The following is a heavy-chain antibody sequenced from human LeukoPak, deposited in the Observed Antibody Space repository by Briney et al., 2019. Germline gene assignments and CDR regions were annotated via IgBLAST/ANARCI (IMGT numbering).Heavy chain of an antibody. CDR3: AKELGATRYFDN. V-gene: IGHV3-30*18. J-gene: IGHJ4*02. D-gene: IGHD1-26*01. CDR2: ISYDGSNQ. Sequence: PGGSLRLSCVTSGFTFSSYGMHWVRQAPGKGLEWVAAISYDGSNQYHVDSVKGRFTISRDNLKNTLYLQMNGLRPEDTAIYYCAKELGATRYFDNWGQGTLVSVSS. CDR1: GFTFSSYG.